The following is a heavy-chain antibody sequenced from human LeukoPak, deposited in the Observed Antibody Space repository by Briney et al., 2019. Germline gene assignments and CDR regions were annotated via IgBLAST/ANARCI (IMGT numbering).Heavy chain of an antibody. D-gene: IGHD2-21*01. CDR2: IIPILGIA. CDR1: GYTFTSYD. CDR3: AVLFGFDY. V-gene: IGHV1-69*04. J-gene: IGHJ4*02. Sequence: SVKVSCKASGYTFTSYDINWVRQATGQGLEWMGRIIPILGIANYAQKFQGRVTITADKSTSTAYMELSSLRSEDTAVYYCAVLFGFDYWGQGTLVTVSS.